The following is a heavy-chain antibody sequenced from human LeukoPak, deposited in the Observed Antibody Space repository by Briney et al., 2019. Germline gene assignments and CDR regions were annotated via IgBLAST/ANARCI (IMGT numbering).Heavy chain of an antibody. CDR3: ARSLEVDP. CDR2: IKHDGSEE. V-gene: IGHV3-7*02. CDR1: GFTFNIFW. Sequence: GGSLRLSCAASGFTFNIFWMSWVRQAPGKGLEWVANIKHDGSEEYYGDSVRGRFTISRDNAKNSLYLQMSSLRAEDTAVYYCARSLEVDPWGQGTLVTVSS. J-gene: IGHJ5*02.